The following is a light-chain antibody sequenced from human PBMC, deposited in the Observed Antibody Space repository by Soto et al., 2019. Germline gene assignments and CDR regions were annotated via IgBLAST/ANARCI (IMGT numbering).Light chain of an antibody. CDR2: GAS. CDR3: HQRSNWPPS. J-gene: IGKJ3*01. Sequence: EIVITQSPATLSVSPGEGATLSCRASQGIGNTLAWYQQKPGQTPRLLIYGASIRATGVPARFSGSGSGTDFTLTISSLEPEDSAVYYCHQRSNWPPSFGPGTKVDIK. V-gene: IGKV3-15*01. CDR1: QGIGNT.